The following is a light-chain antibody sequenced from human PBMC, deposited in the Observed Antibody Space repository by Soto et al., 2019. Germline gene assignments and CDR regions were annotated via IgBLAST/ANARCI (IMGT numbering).Light chain of an antibody. Sequence: SSELTQRPSVSVSPGQTASITCSGDKLGDKFAHWYQQKPGQSPVRVIYQDNKRPSGIPERFSGSNSGNTATLTISGTQAVDEADYYCQAWDSSTAVFGGGTKVTVL. CDR1: KLGDKF. CDR2: QDN. V-gene: IGLV3-1*01. CDR3: QAWDSSTAV. J-gene: IGLJ2*01.